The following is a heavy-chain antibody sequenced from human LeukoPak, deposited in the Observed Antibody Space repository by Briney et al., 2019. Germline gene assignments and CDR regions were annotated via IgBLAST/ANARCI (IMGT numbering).Heavy chain of an antibody. D-gene: IGHD3-9*01. J-gene: IGHJ4*02. CDR1: GFSFSSYW. CDR3: ARDLDPKEDDFDY. Sequence: GGSLRLSCAASGFSFSSYWMHWVRQAPGKGLVWVSHINTDGSSTGYADSVKGRFTISRDNAKNTLYLQMNSLRAEDTAVYYCARDLDPKEDDFDYWGQGTLVTVSS. CDR2: INTDGSST. V-gene: IGHV3-74*01.